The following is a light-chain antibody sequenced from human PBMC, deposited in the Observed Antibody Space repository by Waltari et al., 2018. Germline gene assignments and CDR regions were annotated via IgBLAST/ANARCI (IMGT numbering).Light chain of an antibody. CDR3: QQTYSNFRT. Sequence: DIQMTQSPSSLSASVGDSVTIACRASQRISSYLNWYQQKPGQAPKLLIYAASSLQSGVPSRFSGSGFGTVFTLTINSLQPEDFAIYYCQQTYSNFRTFDQGTKVDVK. V-gene: IGKV1-39*01. J-gene: IGKJ1*01. CDR1: QRISSY. CDR2: AAS.